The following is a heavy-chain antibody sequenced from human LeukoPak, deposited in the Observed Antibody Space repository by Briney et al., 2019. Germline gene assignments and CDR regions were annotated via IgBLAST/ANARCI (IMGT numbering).Heavy chain of an antibody. CDR2: IYSGGST. Sequence: GGSLTLSCAASGFTVSSNYMSWVRQPPGKGLEWVLDIYSGGSTYYADSVKGRFTISRDNSKNTLYLQMNSLRAEDTAVYYCARRSGYWGQGTLVTFSS. CDR3: ARRSGY. J-gene: IGHJ4*02. D-gene: IGHD1-26*01. CDR1: GFTVSSNY. V-gene: IGHV3-66*01.